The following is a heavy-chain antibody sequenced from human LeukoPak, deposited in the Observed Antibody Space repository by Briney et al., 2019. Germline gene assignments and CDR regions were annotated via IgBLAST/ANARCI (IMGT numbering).Heavy chain of an antibody. CDR2: ISSSGSTI. D-gene: IGHD6-13*01. CDR3: ARAIAAATPNWFDP. J-gene: IGHJ5*02. CDR1: GFTFSNYE. V-gene: IGHV3-48*03. Sequence: GGSLRLSCAASGFTFSNYEMNWVRQAPGKGLEWVSYISSSGSTIYYADSVKGRFTISRDNAKNSLYLQMSNLRAEDTAVYYCARAIAAATPNWFDPWGQGTLVTVSS.